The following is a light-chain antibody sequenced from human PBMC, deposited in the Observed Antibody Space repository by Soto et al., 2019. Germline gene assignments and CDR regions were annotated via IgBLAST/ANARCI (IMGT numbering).Light chain of an antibody. CDR1: QTISSY. CDR3: QQSYSPAFT. Sequence: DIQMTQSPSSLSASVGDGVTITCRASQTISSYLNWYQQRPGIAPRLLIYAASTLQSGVPSRFSGRGFATNLTLAINSLQPEDFATDYCQQSYSPAFTCGPGTKVDIK. CDR2: AAS. J-gene: IGKJ3*01. V-gene: IGKV1-39*01.